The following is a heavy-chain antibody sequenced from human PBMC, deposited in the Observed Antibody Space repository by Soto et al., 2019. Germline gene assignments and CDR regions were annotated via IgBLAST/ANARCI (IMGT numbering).Heavy chain of an antibody. J-gene: IGHJ6*02. Sequence: QVQLVQSGAEVKKPGASVTVSCQTSGYTFSNYGINWVRQAPGQGLEWMRWISGYNGNTNYAQTVQGRVTMTTDTSTGTVYMELRSLKSDDTAIYYCSRFIMVGGLFDPNYYHGMDVWCQGTTVTVSS. CDR1: GYTFSNYG. CDR2: ISGYNGNT. D-gene: IGHD3-10*01. CDR3: SRFIMVGGLFDPNYYHGMDV. V-gene: IGHV1-18*01.